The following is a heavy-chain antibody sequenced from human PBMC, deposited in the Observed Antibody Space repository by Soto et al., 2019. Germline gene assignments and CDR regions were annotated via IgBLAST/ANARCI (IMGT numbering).Heavy chain of an antibody. D-gene: IGHD3-10*01. J-gene: IGHJ4*02. Sequence: SETLSLTCTVSGGSISSGDYYWSWIRQPPGKGLEWIGYIYYSGSTYYNPSLKSRVTISVDTSKNQFSLKLSSVTAADTAVYYCARLWFGSWFDYWGQGTLVTVSS. V-gene: IGHV4-30-4*01. CDR3: ARLWFGSWFDY. CDR2: IYYSGST. CDR1: GGSISSGDYY.